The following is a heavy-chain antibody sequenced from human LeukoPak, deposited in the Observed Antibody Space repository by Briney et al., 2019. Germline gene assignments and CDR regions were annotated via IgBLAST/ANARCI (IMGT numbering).Heavy chain of an antibody. Sequence: GESLKISCKGSGYSFTSYWIGWVRQAPGKGLEWISYISNSGSTLYYADSVKGRFTISRDNDKNLLYLQMNSLRADDTAVYYCARDALGSYDYWGQGTLVTVSS. J-gene: IGHJ4*02. CDR1: GYSFTSYW. V-gene: IGHV3-11*01. D-gene: IGHD3-10*01. CDR3: ARDALGSYDY. CDR2: ISNSGSTL.